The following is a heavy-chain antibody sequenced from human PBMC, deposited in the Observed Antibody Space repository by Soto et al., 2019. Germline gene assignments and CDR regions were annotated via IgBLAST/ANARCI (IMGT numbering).Heavy chain of an antibody. CDR1: GFAFTNAW. V-gene: IGHV3-15*01. D-gene: IGHD3-16*02. CDR2: LRSTPAGGTA. CDR3: TTVIVAPWSVHTFDY. Sequence: VRLSCVASGFAFTNAWMGWARQAPGKGLEWVGRLRSTPAGGTADYATPVKGRFTISRDDSKATLYLQMNSLETEDTAVYYCTTVIVAPWSVHTFDYWCQGVLVTVSS. J-gene: IGHJ4*02.